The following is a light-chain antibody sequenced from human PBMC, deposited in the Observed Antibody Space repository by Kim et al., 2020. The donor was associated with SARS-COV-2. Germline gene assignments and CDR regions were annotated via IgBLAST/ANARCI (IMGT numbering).Light chain of an antibody. V-gene: IGLV3-1*01. CDR1: KLVDKY. CDR3: QAWDSSTVV. CDR2: QDS. J-gene: IGLJ2*01. Sequence: SLSPGQTASITCSGDKLVDKYACWYQQKPGQSPVLLIYQDSKRPSGIPERFSGSNSGNTATLTISGTQAMDEAVYYCQAWDSSTVVFGGGTQLTVL.